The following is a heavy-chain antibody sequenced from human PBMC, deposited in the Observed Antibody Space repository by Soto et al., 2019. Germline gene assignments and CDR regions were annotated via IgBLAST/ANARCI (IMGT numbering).Heavy chain of an antibody. V-gene: IGHV4-4*07. CDR1: GGSISSYY. J-gene: IGHJ6*02. Sequence: SETLSLTCTVSGGSISSYYWSWIRQPAGKGLECIGRIYASGSTNYNPSLKSRVTMSVDTSKNQVSLRLTSVTAADTAVYYCTRDVYGSTTSGYYYYAMDVWGQGTTVTVSS. D-gene: IGHD2-2*01. CDR3: TRDVYGSTTSGYYYYAMDV. CDR2: IYASGST.